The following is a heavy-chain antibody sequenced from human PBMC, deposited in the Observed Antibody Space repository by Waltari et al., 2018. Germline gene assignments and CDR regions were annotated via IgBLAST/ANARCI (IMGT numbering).Heavy chain of an antibody. D-gene: IGHD4-4*01. CDR1: GYSISSGDY. J-gene: IGHJ3*01. CDR3: ARNMTPLTTGAFDV. Sequence: QVQLQESGPGLVKPSETLSLTCAVSGYSISSGDYGGWSRQPPGKGLEWIGSIYHRGRTYYNPSLKRRVTVSVDTSQNHFSLWLTSVTAADTAVYYCARNMTPLTTGAFDVWGQGTMVTVSS. CDR2: IYHRGRT. V-gene: IGHV4-38-2*01.